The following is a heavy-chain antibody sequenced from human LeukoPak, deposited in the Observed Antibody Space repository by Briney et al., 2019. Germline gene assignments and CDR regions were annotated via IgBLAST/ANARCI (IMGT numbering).Heavy chain of an antibody. CDR2: IYYSGST. V-gene: IGHV4-59*08. J-gene: IGHJ6*02. D-gene: IGHD1-26*01. Sequence: SETLSLTCTVSGGSISNYYWSWIRQPPGKGLEYIGYIYYSGSTNYNPSLKSRVTISVDTSKNQFSLKLSSVTAADTAVYYCAWSSADYYYYGMDVWGQGTTVTVSS. CDR1: GGSISNYY. CDR3: AWSSADYYYYGMDV.